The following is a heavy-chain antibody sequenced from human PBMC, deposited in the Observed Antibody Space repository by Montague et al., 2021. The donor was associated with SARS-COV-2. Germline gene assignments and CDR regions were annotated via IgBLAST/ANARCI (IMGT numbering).Heavy chain of an antibody. V-gene: IGHV4-4*07. J-gene: IGHJ5*02. D-gene: IGHD2-15*01. CDR2: IYPTGGT. CDR1: GGSISGFY. Sequence: SETLSLTCTVSGGSISGFYWNWIRQPPGKGLEWIGRIYPTGGTNSNPSLKSRVTISVDTSKNQFSLKLSSVTAADTAVYYCARRSLGYCSGGSCYSAFDPWGQGTLVTVSS. CDR3: ARRSLGYCSGGSCYSAFDP.